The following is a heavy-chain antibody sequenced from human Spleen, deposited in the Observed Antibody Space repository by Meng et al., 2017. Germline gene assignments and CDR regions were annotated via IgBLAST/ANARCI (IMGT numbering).Heavy chain of an antibody. V-gene: IGHV1-2*02. CDR3: ATRGNPYLDR. CDR2: INPNTGGT. CDR1: GYTFTDFY. Sequence: QVQLVQSGTEVKKPGASVKVSCKASGYTFTDFYIHWVRQAPGQGLEWMGWINPNTGGTKYAQKFQGRVTMTRDTSISTAYMELSSLRPDDTAVYYCATRGNPYLDRWGQGTLVTVSS. J-gene: IGHJ4*02.